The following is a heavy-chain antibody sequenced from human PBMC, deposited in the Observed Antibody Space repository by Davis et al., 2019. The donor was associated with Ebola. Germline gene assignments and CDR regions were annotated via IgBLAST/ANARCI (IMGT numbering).Heavy chain of an antibody. J-gene: IGHJ4*02. V-gene: IGHV1-46*01. D-gene: IGHD6-19*01. CDR3: ARVGYQWNYRAFLDY. CDR1: GYKFTTSY. Sequence: ASVKVSCRASGYKFTTSYIYWVRQAPGQGLEWMGMINSSGGSPTYAQKFQGRVTMHRDTSTSTIYMEVTSLSSEDTAVYYCARVGYQWNYRAFLDYWGQGTLVTVSS. CDR2: INSSGGSP.